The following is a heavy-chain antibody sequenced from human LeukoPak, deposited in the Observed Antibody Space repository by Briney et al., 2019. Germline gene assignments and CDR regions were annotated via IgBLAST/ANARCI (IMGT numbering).Heavy chain of an antibody. CDR3: AKESGKFDY. CDR1: GINFADYA. CDR2: ISADGGCT. J-gene: IGHJ4*02. V-gene: IGHV3-43*02. Sequence: GSLRLSCVVSGINFADYAMHWVRQPPGKGLEWVSLISADGGCTFSADSVKGRFSISRDNSKNSLYLQMNSLRSEDTAMYYCAKESGKFDYWGQGTRVALSS.